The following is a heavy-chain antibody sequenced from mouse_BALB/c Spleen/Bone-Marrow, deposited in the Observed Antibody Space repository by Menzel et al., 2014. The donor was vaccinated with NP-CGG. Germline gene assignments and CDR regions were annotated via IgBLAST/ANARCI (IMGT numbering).Heavy chain of an antibody. CDR2: INPRIGYT. Sequence: VQVVESAAKLARPGASVKLSCKASGYIFTSYTIQWIKQRPGQGLEWIGYINPRIGYTDYNQKFKDKTTLTADKSSSTTYMQLSSLTSEDSAVYYCAREGTYYAYFDYWGQGTTLTVSS. V-gene: IGHV1-4*02. J-gene: IGHJ2*01. D-gene: IGHD1-1*01. CDR1: GYIFTSYT. CDR3: AREGTYYAYFDY.